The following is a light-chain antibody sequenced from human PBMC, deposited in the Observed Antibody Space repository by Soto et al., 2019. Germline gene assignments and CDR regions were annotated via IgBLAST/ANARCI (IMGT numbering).Light chain of an antibody. CDR3: QQTRSSPST. CDR1: QGINSY. Sequence: QLPQSPSSLSASVGARVTITCRASQGINSYLAWYQQKPGKVPQLLSYEASILHSGVPARFSGSGSGTDFTLTISSLPAEDFATYYCQQTRSSPSTYGVETKVEIK. V-gene: IGKV1-9*01. J-gene: IGKJ4*01. CDR2: EAS.